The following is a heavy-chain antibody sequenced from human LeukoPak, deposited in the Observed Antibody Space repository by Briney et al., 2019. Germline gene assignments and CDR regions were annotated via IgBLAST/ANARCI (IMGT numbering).Heavy chain of an antibody. CDR2: IYTSGST. Sequence: SETLSLTCTVSGGSISSGSYYWSWIRQPAGKGLEWIGRIYTSGSTNYNPSLKSRVTISVDTSKNQFSLKLSSVTAADTAVYYCARLCRDGYNYYFDYWGQGTLVTVSS. V-gene: IGHV4-61*02. CDR1: GGSISSGSYY. D-gene: IGHD5-24*01. J-gene: IGHJ4*02. CDR3: ARLCRDGYNYYFDY.